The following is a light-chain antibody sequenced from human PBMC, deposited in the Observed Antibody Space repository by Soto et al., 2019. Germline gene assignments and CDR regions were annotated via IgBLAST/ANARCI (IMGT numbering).Light chain of an antibody. V-gene: IGLV2-23*01. CDR1: SSDVGNYNL. CDR2: EGG. Sequence: QSALTQPASGSGSPGHAITISCTGTSSDVGNYNLVSWYQQYPGKAPKLMIYEGGKRPSGVSNRFSGYKSGNTASLTISGLQAEEEADYSCCSFALRSTLIFGGGTKVTVL. CDR3: CSFALRSTLI. J-gene: IGLJ2*01.